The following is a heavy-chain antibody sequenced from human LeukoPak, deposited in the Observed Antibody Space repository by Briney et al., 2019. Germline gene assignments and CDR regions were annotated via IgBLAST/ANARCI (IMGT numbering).Heavy chain of an antibody. CDR2: MYYSGST. CDR1: GGSISSYY. CDR3: ARGIAGTGGPPTLRIDP. V-gene: IGHV4-59*08. J-gene: IGHJ5*02. Sequence: SDTLSLTCTVSGGSISSYYWSWIRQPPGKGLEWIGYMYYSGSTNYNPSLKSRVTISVDTSKNQFSLMLTSVTAADTAVYYCARGIAGTGGPPTLRIDPWGQGTLVTVSS. D-gene: IGHD1-20*01.